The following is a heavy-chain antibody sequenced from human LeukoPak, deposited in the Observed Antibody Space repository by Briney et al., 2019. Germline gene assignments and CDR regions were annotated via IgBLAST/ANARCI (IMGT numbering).Heavy chain of an antibody. Sequence: PGGSLRLSCAASGFTFIRYAMSWVRQAPGKGLEWVSAISASGSSTFYADSVKGRFAISRDNSKNTLYLQMNSLRGDDTAVYYCAKGGLWDSSGYYYATEYWGQGTLVTVSS. CDR3: AKGGLWDSSGYYYATEY. J-gene: IGHJ4*02. D-gene: IGHD3-22*01. CDR1: GFTFIRYA. V-gene: IGHV3-23*01. CDR2: ISASGSST.